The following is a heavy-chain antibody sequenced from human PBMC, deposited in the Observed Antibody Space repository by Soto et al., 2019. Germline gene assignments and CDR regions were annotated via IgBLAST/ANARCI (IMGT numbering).Heavy chain of an antibody. D-gene: IGHD2-2*01. CDR1: GFTFSSYA. V-gene: IGHV3-23*01. J-gene: IGHJ5*02. CDR3: LVVPAAIPSFDP. CDR2: IGGSGGGA. Sequence: EVQLLESGGGLVQPGGSLRLSCAASGFTFSSYAMSWVRQAPGKGLEWVSAIGGSGGGAYYADSGKGRFTISRDNSKNTLYLQMNSLRAEDTAVYYGLVVPAAIPSFDPWGQGTLVTVSS.